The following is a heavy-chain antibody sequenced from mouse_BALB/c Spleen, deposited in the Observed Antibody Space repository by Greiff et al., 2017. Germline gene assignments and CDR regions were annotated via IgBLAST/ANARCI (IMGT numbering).Heavy chain of an antibody. CDR1: GFNIKDTY. CDR2: IDPANGNT. D-gene: IGHD1-2*01. Sequence: SGAELVKPGASVKLSCTASGFNIKDTYMHWVKQRPEQGLEWIGRIDPANGNTKYDPKFQGKATITADTSSNTAYLQLSSLTSEDTAVYYCAPHYYSDVWGAGTTVTVSS. CDR3: APHYYSDV. V-gene: IGHV14-3*02. J-gene: IGHJ1*01.